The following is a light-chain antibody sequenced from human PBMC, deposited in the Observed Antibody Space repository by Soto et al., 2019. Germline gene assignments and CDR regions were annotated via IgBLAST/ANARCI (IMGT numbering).Light chain of an antibody. CDR3: RSYAGSNTFV. V-gene: IGLV2-8*01. CDR1: SSDVGGYNY. J-gene: IGLJ1*01. CDR2: AVS. Sequence: QSVLTQPPSASGSPGQSVTISCTGTSSDVGGYNYVPWSQQHPGKAPKLMIYAVSKRPSGVPDRFSGSKSGNTASLTVSGLQAEDEADYYCRSYAGSNTFVFGTGTKVTVL.